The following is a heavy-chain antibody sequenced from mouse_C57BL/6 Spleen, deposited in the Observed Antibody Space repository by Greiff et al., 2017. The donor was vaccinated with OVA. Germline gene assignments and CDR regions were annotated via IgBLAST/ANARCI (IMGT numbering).Heavy chain of an antibody. V-gene: IGHV7-3*01. CDR1: GFTFTDYY. CDR2: IRNKANGYTT. CDR3: ARSYSYYYAMDY. Sequence: EVNLVESGGGLVQPGGSLSLSCAASGFTFTDYYMSWVRQPPGKALEWLGFIRNKANGYTTEYSASVKGRFTISRDNSQSILYLQMNALRAEDSATYYCARSYSYYYAMDYWGQGTSVTVSS. D-gene: IGHD2-12*01. J-gene: IGHJ4*01.